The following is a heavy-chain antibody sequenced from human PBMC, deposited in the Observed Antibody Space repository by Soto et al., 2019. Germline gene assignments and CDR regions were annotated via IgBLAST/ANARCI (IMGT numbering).Heavy chain of an antibody. D-gene: IGHD1-26*01. Sequence: EVQLLESGGGLVQPGGSLRLSRGASGFTFSTYAMNWVRQAPGKGLEWVAAISGSGGGTYYADSVKGRFTISRDNSKNSLFLHMNSLRAEDRAVYFCAKGGRIVATTYNLDVWGQGTTVAVSS. J-gene: IGHJ6*02. V-gene: IGHV3-23*01. CDR1: GFTFSTYA. CDR3: AKGGRIVATTYNLDV. CDR2: ISGSGGGT.